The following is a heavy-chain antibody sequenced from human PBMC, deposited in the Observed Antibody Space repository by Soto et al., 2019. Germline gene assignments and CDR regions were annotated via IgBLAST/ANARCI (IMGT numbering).Heavy chain of an antibody. D-gene: IGHD6-13*01. J-gene: IGHJ4*02. V-gene: IGHV1-24*01. CDR2: FDPEDGET. CDR3: ATSPPSYSSSWYSLY. CDR1: GYTLTELS. Sequence: ASVKVSCKVSGYTLTELSMHWVRQAPGKGLEWMGGFDPEDGETIYAQKFRGRVTMTEDTSTDTAYMELSSLRSEDTAVYYCATSPPSYSSSWYSLYWGQGTLVTVSS.